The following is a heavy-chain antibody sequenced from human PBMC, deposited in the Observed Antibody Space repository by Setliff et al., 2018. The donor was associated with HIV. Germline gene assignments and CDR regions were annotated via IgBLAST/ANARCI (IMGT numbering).Heavy chain of an antibody. Sequence: ASVKVSCKASGYTFTSYDINWVRQATGQGLEWMGWMNPNSGHTGYAQKFQGRVTIMELNRLRSDDTAVYYCARDPIVYCSSTSCSLPFDYWGQGTLVTVSS. CDR2: MNPNSGHT. J-gene: IGHJ4*02. CDR3: ARDPIVYCSSTSCSLPFDY. CDR1: GYTFTSYD. D-gene: IGHD2-2*01. V-gene: IGHV1-8*03.